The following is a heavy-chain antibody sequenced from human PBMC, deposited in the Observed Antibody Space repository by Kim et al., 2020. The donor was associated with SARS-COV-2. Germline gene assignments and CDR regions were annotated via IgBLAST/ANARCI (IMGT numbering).Heavy chain of an antibody. V-gene: IGHV4-34*01. J-gene: IGHJ2*01. D-gene: IGHD3-16*01. CDR2: INHSGST. Sequence: SETLSLTCAVYGGSFSGYYWSWIRQHPGKGLEWIGEINHSGSTNYNPSLKSRVTISVDTSKNQFSLKLSSVTAADTAVYYCARDRRGVRYFDLWGRGTLVTVSS. CDR3: ARDRRGVRYFDL. CDR1: GGSFSGYY.